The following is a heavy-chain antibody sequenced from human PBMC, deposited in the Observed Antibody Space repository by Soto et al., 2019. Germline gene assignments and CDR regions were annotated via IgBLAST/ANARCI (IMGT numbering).Heavy chain of an antibody. Sequence: PGGSLRLSCAASGFTFSSYGMHWVRQAPGKGLEWVSSIRSGSSYIYYADSVKGRFTISRDNAKNSLYLQMNSLRAEDTAVYYCARVEGFGELTPNYYYYYGMDVWGQGTTVTVSS. J-gene: IGHJ6*02. CDR1: GFTFSSYG. CDR2: IRSGSSYI. CDR3: ARVEGFGELTPNYYYYYGMDV. V-gene: IGHV3-21*01. D-gene: IGHD3-10*01.